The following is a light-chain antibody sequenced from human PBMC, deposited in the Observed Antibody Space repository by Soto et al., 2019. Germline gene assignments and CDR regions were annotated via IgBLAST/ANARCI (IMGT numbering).Light chain of an antibody. CDR1: QSLSSNY. CDR3: HQCDSSPWT. V-gene: IGKV3-20*01. Sequence: EIVLTQSPSTLSLSPGERATLSCRASQSLSSNYLAWYQQKPGQAPRLLIYGASSRATGIPDRFSGSGSGTDFTLTISRLEPEDFAVFYCHQCDSSPWTFGKGTKVGIK. J-gene: IGKJ1*01. CDR2: GAS.